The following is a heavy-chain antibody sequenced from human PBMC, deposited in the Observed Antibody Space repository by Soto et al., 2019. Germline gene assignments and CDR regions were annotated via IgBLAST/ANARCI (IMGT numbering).Heavy chain of an antibody. J-gene: IGHJ6*02. D-gene: IGHD6-13*01. CDR1: GFAFSTYA. CDR2: ISGSGGSS. V-gene: IGHV3-23*01. Sequence: SLRLSCAASGFAFSTYAMTWVRQAPGKGLEWVSVISGSGGSSYYAASVKGRFTISRDNSKNTLFLQMNGLRAEDTAVYYCAKVTKRAAAGRYEYYKYGMDVWGQGTTVTVSS. CDR3: AKVTKRAAAGRYEYYKYGMDV.